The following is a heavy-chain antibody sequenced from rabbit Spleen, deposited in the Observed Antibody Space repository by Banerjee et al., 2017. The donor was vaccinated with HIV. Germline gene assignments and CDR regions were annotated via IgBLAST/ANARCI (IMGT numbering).Heavy chain of an antibody. CDR3: TRGYAGSSYTITRLDP. CDR1: GFSFSNKAV. D-gene: IGHD8-1*01. J-gene: IGHJ6*02. CDR2: INVVTGKA. V-gene: IGHV1S45*01. Sequence: QEQLVESGGGLVRPEGSLKLSCKASGFSFSNKAVMCWVRQAPGKGLEWIACINVVTGKAVYASWAKGRFTISKTSSTTVTLQMTSLTAADTATYFCTRGYAGSSYTITRLDPWGPGTLVTVS.